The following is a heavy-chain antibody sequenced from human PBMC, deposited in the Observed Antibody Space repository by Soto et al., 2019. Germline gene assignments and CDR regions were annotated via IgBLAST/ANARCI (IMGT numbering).Heavy chain of an antibody. J-gene: IGHJ5*02. Sequence: QVQLVQSGAEVKKPGASVKVSCKASGYVFIGYYIHWVRQAPGQGLEWMGWINPNSGGTNYAQKVQGRVTMTRDTSISTVSMDLSSLRSDDTGVYYCARAFCSTITCYGWFDPWGQGTLVTVSS. CDR2: INPNSGGT. CDR1: GYVFIGYY. V-gene: IGHV1-2*02. CDR3: ARAFCSTITCYGWFDP. D-gene: IGHD2-2*01.